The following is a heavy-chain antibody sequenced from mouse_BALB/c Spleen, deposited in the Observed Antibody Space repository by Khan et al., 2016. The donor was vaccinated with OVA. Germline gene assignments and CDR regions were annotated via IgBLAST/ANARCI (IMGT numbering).Heavy chain of an antibody. CDR3: ANFDYNYYAVDY. V-gene: IGHV2-3*01. J-gene: IGHJ4*01. CDR1: GFSLTSYG. D-gene: IGHD2-4*01. Sequence: QVQLKQSGPGLVAPSQSLSITCTVSGFSLTSYGVSWVRQPPGKGLEWLGVIWGDGNTNYHSALMSRLSISKDNSKSQVLLKLHSLQTDDTATYYCANFDYNYYAVDYWGKGTSVTVSS. CDR2: IWGDGNT.